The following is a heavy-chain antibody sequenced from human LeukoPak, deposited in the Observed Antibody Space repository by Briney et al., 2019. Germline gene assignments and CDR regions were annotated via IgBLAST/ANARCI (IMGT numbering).Heavy chain of an antibody. D-gene: IGHD6-19*01. CDR1: GSTFRSYG. CDR3: ARVGGPGWYGY. V-gene: IGHV3-23*01. CDR2: INYNGGST. J-gene: IGHJ4*02. Sequence: GGSLRLSCVASGSTFRSYGMSWVRQAPGKGLEWVSVINYNGGSTYYADSVKGRFTISRDNAKNTLYLQMNSLRAEDTALYYCARVGGPGWYGYWGQGTLVTVSS.